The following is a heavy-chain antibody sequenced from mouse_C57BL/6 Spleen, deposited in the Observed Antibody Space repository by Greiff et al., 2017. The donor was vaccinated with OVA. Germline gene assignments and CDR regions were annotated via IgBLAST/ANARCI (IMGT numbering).Heavy chain of an antibody. J-gene: IGHJ3*01. CDR2: ISGGGGNT. CDR3: ARHGYDGYFWCAY. V-gene: IGHV5-9*01. Sequence: EVQLVESGGGLVKPGGSLKLSCAASGFTFSSYTMSWVRQTPEKRLEWVATISGGGGNTYYPDSVKGRFTISRDNAKNTLYLQLSSLRSEDTALYYCARHGYDGYFWCAYWGQGTLVTVSA. CDR1: GFTFSSYT. D-gene: IGHD2-3*01.